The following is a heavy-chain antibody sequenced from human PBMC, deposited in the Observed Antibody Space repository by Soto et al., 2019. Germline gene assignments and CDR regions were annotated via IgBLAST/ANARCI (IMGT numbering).Heavy chain of an antibody. CDR2: ISSSSSYI. CDR1: GFTFSSYS. CDR3: ARAASSDDAFDI. Sequence: GGSLRLSCAASGFTFSSYSMNWVRQAPGKGLEWVSSISSSSSYIYYADSVKGRFTISRDNAKNSLYLQMKSLRAEDTAVYYCARAASSDDAFDIWGQGTMVTVSS. J-gene: IGHJ3*02. V-gene: IGHV3-21*01. D-gene: IGHD6-25*01.